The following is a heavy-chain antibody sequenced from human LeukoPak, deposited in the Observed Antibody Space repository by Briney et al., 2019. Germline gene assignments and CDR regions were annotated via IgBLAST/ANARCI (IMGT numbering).Heavy chain of an antibody. J-gene: IGHJ4*02. CDR1: GGSFSGYQ. CDR3: ARGAPGY. V-gene: IGHV4-34*01. Sequence: SETLSLTCAVYGGSFSGYQWTWIRQPPGKGLEWIGQINHSGSTNYNPSLKSRVTISVDTSKNQFSLKLSSVTAADTAVYYCARGAPGYWGQGTLVTVSS. CDR2: INHSGST.